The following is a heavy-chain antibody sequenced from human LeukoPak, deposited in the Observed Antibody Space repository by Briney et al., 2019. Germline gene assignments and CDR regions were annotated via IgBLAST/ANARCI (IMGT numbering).Heavy chain of an antibody. CDR1: GFTTKTYW. CDR2: IKQDGSEK. J-gene: IGHJ5*02. CDR3: AGGGS. Sequence: GGSLRLSCAASGFTTKTYWLNWVRQAPGKGLEWVANIKQDGSEKYYVDSVKGRFAISTDIAKGSLYLQMNSLRAEDTAVYYCAGGGSWGQGTLVTVSS. V-gene: IGHV3-7*04.